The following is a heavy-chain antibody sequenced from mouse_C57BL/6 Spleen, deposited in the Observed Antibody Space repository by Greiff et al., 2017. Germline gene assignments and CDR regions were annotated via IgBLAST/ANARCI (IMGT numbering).Heavy chain of an antibody. Sequence: VQLQQSGAELVRPGASVTLSCKASGYTFTDYEMHWVKQTPVHGLEWIGAIDPETGGTAYNQKFKGKAILTADKSSSTAYMELRSLTSEDSAVYYCTRLRGNYSYYYAMDYWGQGTSVTVSS. CDR1: GYTFTDYE. CDR2: IDPETGGT. D-gene: IGHD2-1*01. V-gene: IGHV1-15*01. J-gene: IGHJ4*01. CDR3: TRLRGNYSYYYAMDY.